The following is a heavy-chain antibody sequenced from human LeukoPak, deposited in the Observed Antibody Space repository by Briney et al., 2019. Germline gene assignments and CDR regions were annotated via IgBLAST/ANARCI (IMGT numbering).Heavy chain of an antibody. CDR3: VRGRFYVI. CDR1: GGSLRDYS. CDR2: INHRGNT. Sequence: SETLSLTCGIYGGSLRDYSWTWIRQPPGQGLEWIGEINHRGNTNLNPSLRSRVTISVDTSKNQFSLKLTSVTAADTALYFCVRGRFYVIWGQGTLVTVSS. V-gene: IGHV4-34*01. D-gene: IGHD2/OR15-2a*01. J-gene: IGHJ3*02.